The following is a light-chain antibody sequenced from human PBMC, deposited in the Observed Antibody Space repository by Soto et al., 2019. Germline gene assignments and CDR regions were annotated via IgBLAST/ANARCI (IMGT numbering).Light chain of an antibody. J-gene: IGKJ1*01. Sequence: EIVLTQSPGTLSLSPGERATLSCRASQSVSSSYLAWYQQKPGQAPRLLIYGASARATGIPDRFSGSGSGTDFTLTIIRLEPEDFAVYYCQQCDNSPWTFGQGTNVEVK. CDR2: GAS. CDR3: QQCDNSPWT. V-gene: IGKV3-20*01. CDR1: QSVSSSY.